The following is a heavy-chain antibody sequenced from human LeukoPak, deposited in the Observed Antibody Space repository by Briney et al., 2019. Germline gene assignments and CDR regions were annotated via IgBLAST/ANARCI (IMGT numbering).Heavy chain of an antibody. CDR3: ARYSSSNTSEYFQH. J-gene: IGHJ1*01. D-gene: IGHD6-13*01. CDR1: GYSISSGYY. CDR2: IYHSGST. V-gene: IGHV4-38-2*02. Sequence: PSETLSLTRTVSGYSISSGYYWGWIRQPPGKGLEWIGSIYHSGSTYYNPSLKSRVTISVDTSKNQFSLKLSSVTAADTAVYYCARYSSSNTSEYFQHWGQGTLVTVSS.